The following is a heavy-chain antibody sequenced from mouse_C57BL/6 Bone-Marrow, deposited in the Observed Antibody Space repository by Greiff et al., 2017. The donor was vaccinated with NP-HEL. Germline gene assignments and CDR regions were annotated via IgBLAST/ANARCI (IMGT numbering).Heavy chain of an antibody. J-gene: IGHJ3*01. V-gene: IGHV3-1*01. D-gene: IGHD3-2*02. CDR1: GYSITSGYD. CDR3: ARGSSGSWFAY. CDR2: ISYSGST. Sequence: EVQLKESGPGMVKPSQSLSLTCTVTGYSITSGYDWHWIRHFPGNKLEWMGYISYSGSTNYNPSLKSRISITHDTSKNHFFLKLNSVTTEDTATYYCARGSSGSWFAYWGQGTLVTVSA.